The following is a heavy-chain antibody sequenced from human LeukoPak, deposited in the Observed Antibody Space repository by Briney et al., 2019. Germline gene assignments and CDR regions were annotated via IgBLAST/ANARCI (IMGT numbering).Heavy chain of an antibody. CDR1: GGSISSYY. CDR2: IYTSGST. J-gene: IGHJ4*02. D-gene: IGHD3-9*01. CDR3: ARSPPRRIRYFDRLLFFDY. Sequence: SETLSLTCTVSGGSISSYYWSWIRQPAGKGLEWIGRIYTSGSTNYNPSLKSRVTMSVDTSKNQFSLKLSSVTAADTAVYYCARSPPRRIRYFDRLLFFDYWGQGTLVTVSS. V-gene: IGHV4-4*07.